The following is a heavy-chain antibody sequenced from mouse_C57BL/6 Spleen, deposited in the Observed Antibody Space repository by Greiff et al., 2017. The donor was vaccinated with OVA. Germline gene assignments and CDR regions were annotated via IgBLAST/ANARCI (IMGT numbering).Heavy chain of an antibody. CDR2: ISSGGSYT. V-gene: IGHV5-6*01. Sequence: EVKLMESGGDLVKPGGSLKLSCAASGFTFSSYGMSWVRQTPDKRLEWVATISSGGSYTYYPDSVKGRFTISRDNAKNTLYLQMSSLKSEDTAMYYCARPEATDWYFDVWGTGTTVTVSS. J-gene: IGHJ1*03. CDR1: GFTFSSYG. D-gene: IGHD3-2*02. CDR3: ARPEATDWYFDV.